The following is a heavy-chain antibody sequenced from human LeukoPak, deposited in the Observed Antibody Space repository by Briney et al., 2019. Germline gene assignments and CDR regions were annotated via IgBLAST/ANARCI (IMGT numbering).Heavy chain of an antibody. Sequence: GGSLRLSCAASGFTFSNAWMSWVRQAPGKGLEWVGRIKSKVDGGTTDYAAPVKGRFTISRDDSQNTLPLQMNSLKIEDTAVYYCTTDQPNYASESYAHRFDSWGQGTLVTVSS. J-gene: IGHJ4*02. CDR3: TTDQPNYASESYAHRFDS. V-gene: IGHV3-15*01. CDR2: IKSKVDGGTT. CDR1: GFTFSNAW. D-gene: IGHD3-10*01.